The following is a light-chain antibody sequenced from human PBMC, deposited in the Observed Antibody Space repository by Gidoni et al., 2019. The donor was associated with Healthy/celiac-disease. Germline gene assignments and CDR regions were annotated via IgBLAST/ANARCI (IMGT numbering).Light chain of an antibody. J-gene: IGKJ2*01. Sequence: IVLTQSPLSLPVTPGEPASISCRSSQSLRHSNGYNYLDWYLQKPGQSPQLLSYLGSNRASGVPDRFSGSGSGTDFTLKISRVEAEDVGVYYCMQALQTPGTCGQGTKLEIK. CDR1: QSLRHSNGYNY. V-gene: IGKV2-28*01. CDR3: MQALQTPGT. CDR2: LGS.